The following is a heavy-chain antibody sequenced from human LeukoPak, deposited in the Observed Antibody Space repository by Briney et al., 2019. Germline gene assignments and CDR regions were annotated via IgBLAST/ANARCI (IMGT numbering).Heavy chain of an antibody. V-gene: IGHV3-49*04. CDR2: IRRKAHGGTT. CDR1: GFTFGDYA. D-gene: IGHD3-22*01. J-gene: IGHJ4*02. Sequence: PGGSLGLSCTTSGFTFGDYAMSWVRQAPGKGLEWVSFIRRKAHGGTTEYAASVKGRLSSSRDDSKSIAYLQMNSLKTEDTAVYFCTRVTYYYDNSGYFHFDSWGQGSLVTVSS. CDR3: TRVTYYYDNSGYFHFDS.